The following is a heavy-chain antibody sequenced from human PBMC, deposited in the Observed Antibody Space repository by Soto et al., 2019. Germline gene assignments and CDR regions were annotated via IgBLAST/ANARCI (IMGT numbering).Heavy chain of an antibody. J-gene: IGHJ4*02. CDR1: SDSITNYY. D-gene: IGHD2-15*01. V-gene: IGHV4-59*01. Sequence: QVQLQESGPGLVKPSETLSLTCTVSSDSITNYYWTWVRQPPGKGLEWIGYIHDSGRSNYNPSLKSRVKSSVETSKKQFPLKLNSGTTADTAVYYCARVGGTRGWYWGQGTLVTVSS. CDR3: ARVGGTRGWY. CDR2: IHDSGRS.